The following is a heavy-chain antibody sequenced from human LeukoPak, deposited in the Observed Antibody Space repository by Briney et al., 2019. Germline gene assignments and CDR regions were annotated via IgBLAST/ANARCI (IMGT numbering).Heavy chain of an antibody. J-gene: IGHJ4*02. CDR3: ARARHGYIYGYRPNELGHFFDY. D-gene: IGHD5-18*01. V-gene: IGHV4-39*07. CDR1: GGSISRSGYY. CDR2: IYYSGST. Sequence: PSETLSLTCTVSGGSISRSGYYWGWIRQTPGKGLEWIGSIYYSGSTYYKSSLKSRVTISLDTSKNQFSLKLSSVTAADTAVYYCARARHGYIYGYRPNELGHFFDYWGQGTLVTVSS.